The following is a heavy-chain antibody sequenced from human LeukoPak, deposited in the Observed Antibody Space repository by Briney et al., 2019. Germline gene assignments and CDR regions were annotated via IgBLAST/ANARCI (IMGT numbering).Heavy chain of an antibody. CDR3: ARQGYSGHSQGAADY. D-gene: IGHD4-23*01. CDR1: GYTFTTYG. J-gene: IGHJ4*02. Sequence: ASVKVSCKASGYTFTTYGIVWLRQAPGEGIQWMGWISPYNDNTKYAQKLQGRVTMTADTSTSTAYMDLRSLRSDDTAVYYCARQGYSGHSQGAADYWGQGTLVTVSS. CDR2: ISPYNDNT. V-gene: IGHV1-18*01.